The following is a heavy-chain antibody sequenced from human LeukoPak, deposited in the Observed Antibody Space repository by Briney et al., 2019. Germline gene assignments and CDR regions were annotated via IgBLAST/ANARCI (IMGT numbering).Heavy chain of an antibody. Sequence: PSQTLSLTCTVSGGSISSGSYYWSWIRQPAGKGLEGIGRIYTSGSTNYDPSLKSRVTISVDTSKNQFSLKLSSVTAADTAVYYCARFSPAMVQIFDYWGQGTLVTVSS. CDR3: ARFSPAMVQIFDY. V-gene: IGHV4-61*02. D-gene: IGHD5-18*01. CDR2: IYTSGST. J-gene: IGHJ4*02. CDR1: GGSISSGSYY.